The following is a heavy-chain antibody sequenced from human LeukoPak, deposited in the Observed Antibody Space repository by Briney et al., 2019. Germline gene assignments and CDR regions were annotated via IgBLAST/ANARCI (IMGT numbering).Heavy chain of an antibody. CDR3: ARVVVPAVNNWFDP. D-gene: IGHD2-2*01. V-gene: IGHV1-18*01. Sequence: GASVKVSCKASGYTFTSYGISWVRQAPGQGLEWMGWISAYNGNTNYAQKLQGRVTMTTDTSTSTACMELRSLRSDDTAVYYCARVVVPAVNNWFDPWGQGTLVTVSS. J-gene: IGHJ5*02. CDR2: ISAYNGNT. CDR1: GYTFTSYG.